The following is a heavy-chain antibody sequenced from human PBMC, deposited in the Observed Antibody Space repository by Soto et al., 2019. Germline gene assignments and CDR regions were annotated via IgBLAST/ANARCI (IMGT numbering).Heavy chain of an antibody. Sequence: LRLSCAGSGFTFSTYAMSWVRQAPGKGLEWVSTISGSGGKSYYADSVKGRFTISRDNSKNTLYLQMNSLRAEDTAVYYCAKARAQYYDFWSGYPVDYWGQGTLVTVYS. V-gene: IGHV3-23*01. CDR2: ISGSGGKS. J-gene: IGHJ4*02. D-gene: IGHD3-3*01. CDR3: AKARAQYYDFWSGYPVDY. CDR1: GFTFSTYA.